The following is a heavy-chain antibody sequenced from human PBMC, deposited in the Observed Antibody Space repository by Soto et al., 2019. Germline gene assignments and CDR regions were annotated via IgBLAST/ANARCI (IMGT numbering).Heavy chain of an antibody. V-gene: IGHV3-23*01. Sequence: GKEWVAANSGSGGGTNYADSGKGRFTISRDNSKNTLYLQMNSLRAEDTAVYYCAKDPDFFFQAGDGIRAVRSVSAFLLNRSSDL. CDR3: AKDPDFFFQAGDGIRAVRSVSAFLLNRSSDL. CDR2: NSGSGGGT. J-gene: IGHJ2*01. D-gene: IGHD3-3*01.